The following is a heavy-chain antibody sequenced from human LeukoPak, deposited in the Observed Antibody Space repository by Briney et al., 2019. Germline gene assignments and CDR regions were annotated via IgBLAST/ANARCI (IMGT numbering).Heavy chain of an antibody. Sequence: ASVKVSCKAYGGTFSSYAISWVRQAPGQGLEWMGGIIPIFGTANYAQKFQGRVTITADESTSTAYMELSSLRSEDTAVYYCARDPSSSWSNWFDPWGQGTLVTVSS. D-gene: IGHD6-6*01. CDR1: GGTFSSYA. CDR3: ARDPSSSWSNWFDP. CDR2: IIPIFGTA. J-gene: IGHJ5*02. V-gene: IGHV1-69*13.